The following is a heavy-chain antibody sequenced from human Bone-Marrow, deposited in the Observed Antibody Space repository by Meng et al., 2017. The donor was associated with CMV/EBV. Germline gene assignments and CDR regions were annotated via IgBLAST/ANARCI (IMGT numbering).Heavy chain of an antibody. J-gene: IGHJ4*02. Sequence: GGSLRLSCAASGFTFSSYWMHWVRQAPGKGLVWVSRINSDGSSTSYADSVNGRFTISRDNAKNTLYLQMNSLRAEDTALYYCARALKLEWLLYKSYWGQGTLVTVSS. CDR3: ARALKLEWLLYKSY. CDR2: INSDGSST. V-gene: IGHV3-74*01. D-gene: IGHD3-3*01. CDR1: GFTFSSYW.